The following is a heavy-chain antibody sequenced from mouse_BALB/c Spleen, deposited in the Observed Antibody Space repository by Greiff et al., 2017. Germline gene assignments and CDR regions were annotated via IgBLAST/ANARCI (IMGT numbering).Heavy chain of an antibody. Sequence: EVQLQQSGAELVKPGASVKLSCTASGFNIKDTYMHWVKQRPEQGLEWIGRIDPANGNTKYDPKFQGKATITADTSSNTAYLQLSSLTSEDTAVYYCAGDYGWLLSWFAYWGQGTLVTVSA. CDR3: AGDYGWLLSWFAY. D-gene: IGHD2-3*01. CDR1: GFNIKDTY. CDR2: IDPANGNT. J-gene: IGHJ3*01. V-gene: IGHV14-3*02.